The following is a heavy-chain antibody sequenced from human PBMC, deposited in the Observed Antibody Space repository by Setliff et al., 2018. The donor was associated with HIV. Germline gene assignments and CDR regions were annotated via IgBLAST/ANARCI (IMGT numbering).Heavy chain of an antibody. CDR2: ISGSGRGT. D-gene: IGHD3-10*01. J-gene: IGHJ4*02. V-gene: IGHV3-23*01. Sequence: GGSLRLSCAASGLTFSDYAMSWVRQAPGKGLEWVSAISGSGRGTYYADSVKGRFTISRDNSKNTLYLQVNSLRTEDTAVYFCARDDRWVYNDYLDYWGQGTLVTVSS. CDR1: GLTFSDYA. CDR3: ARDDRWVYNDYLDY.